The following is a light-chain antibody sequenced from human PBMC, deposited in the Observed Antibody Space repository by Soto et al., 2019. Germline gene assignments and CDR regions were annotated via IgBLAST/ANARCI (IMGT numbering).Light chain of an antibody. CDR2: AAS. J-gene: IGKJ4*01. CDR1: QSISSY. Sequence: DIQMTQSPSSLSASVGDRVTITCRASQSISSYLNWYQQKPGKAPKLLIYAASSLQSGVPSRFSGSGSGTEFTLTISSLQPDDFATYYCQQYNSYPSLTLGGGTKVDIK. V-gene: IGKV1-39*01. CDR3: QQYNSYPSLT.